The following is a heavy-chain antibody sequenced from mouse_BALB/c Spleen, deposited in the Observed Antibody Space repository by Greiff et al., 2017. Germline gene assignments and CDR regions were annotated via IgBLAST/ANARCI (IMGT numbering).Heavy chain of an antibody. Sequence: VQLQQPGAELVRPGTSVKISCKASGYAFTNYWLGWVKQRPGHGLEWIGDIYPGSGNTYYNEKFKGKATLTADKSSSTAYMQLSSLTSEDSAVYFCARGGSYAMDYWGQGTSVTVSS. CDR2: IYPGSGNT. CDR3: ARGGSYAMDY. J-gene: IGHJ4*01. V-gene: IGHV1-63*01. CDR1: GYAFTNYW.